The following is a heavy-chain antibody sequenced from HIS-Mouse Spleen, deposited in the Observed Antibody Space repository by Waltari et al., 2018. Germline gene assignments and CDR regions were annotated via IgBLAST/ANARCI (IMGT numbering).Heavy chain of an antibody. CDR2: FSGSGGST. J-gene: IGHJ4*02. CDR3: AKSRGGDCYDY. D-gene: IGHD2-21*01. V-gene: IGHV3-23*01. Sequence: EVQLLESGGGLVQPGGSLRLSCAASGFTFSSYAMSWVRQAPGNGLGWVSAFSGSGGSTYYADSVKGRFTISRDNSKNTLYLQMNSLRAEDTAVYYCAKSRGGDCYDYWGQGTLVTVSS. CDR1: GFTFSSYA.